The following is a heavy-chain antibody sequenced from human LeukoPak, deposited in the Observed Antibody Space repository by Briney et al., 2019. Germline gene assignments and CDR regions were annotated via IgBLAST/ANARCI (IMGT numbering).Heavy chain of an antibody. V-gene: IGHV4-39*01. J-gene: IGHJ4*02. D-gene: IGHD2-2*03. CDR1: GGSISSSSYY. CDR3: ASEGFGYCSSTSCYRDFDY. Sequence: SETLSLTCTVSGGSISSSSYYWGWIRQPPGKGPEWIGSIYYSGSTYYNPSLKSRVTISVDTSKNQFSLKLSSVTAADTAVYYCASEGFGYCSSTSCYRDFDYWGQGTLVTVSS. CDR2: IYYSGST.